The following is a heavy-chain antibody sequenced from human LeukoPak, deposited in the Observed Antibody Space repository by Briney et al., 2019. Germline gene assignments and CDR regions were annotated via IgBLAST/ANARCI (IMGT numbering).Heavy chain of an antibody. D-gene: IGHD3-9*01. CDR1: GVSIFSYY. V-gene: IGHV4-59*08. Sequence: PSETLSLTCSVSGVSIFSYYWNWIRQPPGKGLEWIGYVHYSGSTNYNPSLKSRVTISVDTSKSQFSLKLSSATAADTAVYYCATGRSIRYFDSWGQGTLLTVSS. J-gene: IGHJ4*02. CDR3: ATGRSIRYFDS. CDR2: VHYSGST.